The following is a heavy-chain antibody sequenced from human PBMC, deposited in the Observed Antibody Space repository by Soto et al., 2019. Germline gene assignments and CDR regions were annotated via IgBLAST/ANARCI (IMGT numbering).Heavy chain of an antibody. CDR2: ISNSGHSA. V-gene: IGHV3-23*01. D-gene: IGHD2-15*01. CDR1: GFNFSYYA. CDR3: AKGGPTFLNWFGP. J-gene: IGHJ5*02. Sequence: PGGSLRLSCAASGFNFSYYAMNWVRQAPGKGLEWISVISNSGHSAYYADSVKGRFTISRDNSKNTLYLQIKSLRAEDTAAYYCAKGGPTFLNWFGPWGQGALVTVSS.